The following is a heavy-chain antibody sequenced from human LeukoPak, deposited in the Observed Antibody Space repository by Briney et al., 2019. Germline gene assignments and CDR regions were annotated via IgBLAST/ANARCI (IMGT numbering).Heavy chain of an antibody. V-gene: IGHV3-49*03. J-gene: IGHJ4*02. D-gene: IGHD6-13*01. Sequence: GGSLRLSCTASGFTFGDYAMSWFRQAPGKGLEWVGFIRSKAYGGTTEYAASVKGRFTISRDDSKSIAYLQMNSLKTEDTAVYYCTRAAGLAAAASDYWGQGTLVTVSS. CDR1: GFTFGDYA. CDR2: IRSKAYGGTT. CDR3: TRAAGLAAAASDY.